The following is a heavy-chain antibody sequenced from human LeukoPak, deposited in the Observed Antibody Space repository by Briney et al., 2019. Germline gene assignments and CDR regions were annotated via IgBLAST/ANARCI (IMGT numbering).Heavy chain of an antibody. CDR1: GYTFTGYY. CDR2: INPNSGGT. J-gene: IGHJ6*03. D-gene: IGHD5-24*01. CDR3: ARGHSRWLQLSYMDV. Sequence: ASVKVSCKASGYTFTGYYMHWVRQAPGQGLEWMGCINPNSGGTNYAQKFQGRVTMTRDTSISTAYMELSSLRSEDTAVYYCARGHSRWLQLSYMDVWGKGTTVTVSS. V-gene: IGHV1-2*02.